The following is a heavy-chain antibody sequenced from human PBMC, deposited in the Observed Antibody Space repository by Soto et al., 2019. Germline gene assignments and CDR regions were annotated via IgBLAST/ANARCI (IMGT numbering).Heavy chain of an antibody. CDR2: IYYSGST. D-gene: IGHD6-19*01. Sequence: SETLSLTCTVSGGSISSSSYYWGWIRQPPGKGLEWIGSIYYSGSTYYNPSLKSRVTISVDTSKNQFSLKLSSVTAADTAVYYCARLGQAPKTKYSSGWYSYFDYWGQGTLVTVS. CDR3: ARLGQAPKTKYSSGWYSYFDY. J-gene: IGHJ4*02. V-gene: IGHV4-39*01. CDR1: GGSISSSSYY.